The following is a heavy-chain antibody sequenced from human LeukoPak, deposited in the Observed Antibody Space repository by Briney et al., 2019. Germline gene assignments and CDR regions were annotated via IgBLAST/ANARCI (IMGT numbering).Heavy chain of an antibody. CDR3: ARRARSLGWFDP. Sequence: PSETLSLTCVVYGGSFSGYYWSWIRQPPGKGLEWIGEINHSGSTNYNPSLKSRVTISVDTSKNQFSLKLSSVTAADTAVYYCARRARSLGWFDPWGQGTLVTVSS. J-gene: IGHJ5*02. CDR1: GGSFSGYY. V-gene: IGHV4-34*01. D-gene: IGHD5-12*01. CDR2: INHSGST.